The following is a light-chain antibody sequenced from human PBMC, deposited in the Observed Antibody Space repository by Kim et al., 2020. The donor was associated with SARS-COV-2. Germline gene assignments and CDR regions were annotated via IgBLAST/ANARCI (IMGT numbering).Light chain of an antibody. CDR2: GRN. Sequence: SSELTQDPAVSVALEQTVRITCQGDSLRSYYATWYQPKPRQAPLLVIFGRNNRPSGIPDRFSGPTSGNTASLTISGAQAEDEADFYCQSRDSGGNVVFGGGTQLTVL. V-gene: IGLV3-19*01. CDR3: QSRDSGGNVV. J-gene: IGLJ2*01. CDR1: SLRSYY.